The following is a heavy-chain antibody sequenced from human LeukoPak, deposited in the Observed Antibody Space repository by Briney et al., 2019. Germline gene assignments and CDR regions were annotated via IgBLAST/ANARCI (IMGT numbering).Heavy chain of an antibody. V-gene: IGHV4-4*07. J-gene: IGHJ2*01. CDR2: IYTSGST. D-gene: IGHD2-2*01. CDR1: GGSISSYY. CDR3: ARSDIVVVPPHWYFDL. Sequence: SETLSLTCTVSGGSISSYYWSWLRQPAGKGLEWIGRIYTSGSTNYNPSLKSRVTISVDRSKNQFSLKLNSVTAADTAVYYCARSDIVVVPPHWYFDLWGRGTLVTVSS.